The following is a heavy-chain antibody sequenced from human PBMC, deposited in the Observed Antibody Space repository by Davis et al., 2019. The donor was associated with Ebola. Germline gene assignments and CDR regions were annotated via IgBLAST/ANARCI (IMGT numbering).Heavy chain of an antibody. CDR3: SRSGPDN. CDR1: GFTFSCSS. D-gene: IGHD1-26*01. V-gene: IGHV3-73*01. J-gene: IGHJ4*02. CDR2: IRSKANSYAT. Sequence: GESLKISCAASGFTFSCSSMHWVRQASGKGLEWVGRIRSKANSYATAYAASVKGRFTISRDDSKNTAYLQMNSLKTEDTAVYYCSRSGPDNWGQGTLVTVSS.